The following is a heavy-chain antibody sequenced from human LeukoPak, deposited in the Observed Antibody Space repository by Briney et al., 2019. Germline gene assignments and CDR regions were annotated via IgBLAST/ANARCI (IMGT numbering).Heavy chain of an antibody. J-gene: IGHJ4*02. CDR3: ARAYSSGWYLDY. V-gene: IGHV1-46*01. CDR2: INPSGGST. CDR1: GYTFTSYY. D-gene: IGHD6-19*01. Sequence: ASVKVSCKASGYTFTSYYMHWVRQAPGQGLEWMGIINPSGGSTSYAQKFQGRVTMTRDTSTSTVYMELSNLRSEDTAVYYCARAYSSGWYLDYWGQGTLVTVSS.